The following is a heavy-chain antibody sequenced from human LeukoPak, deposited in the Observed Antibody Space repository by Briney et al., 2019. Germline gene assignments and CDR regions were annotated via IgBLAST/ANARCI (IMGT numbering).Heavy chain of an antibody. CDR1: RFTFSSYA. CDR2: ISGSGGST. D-gene: IGHD2-2*02. CDR3: AKGGYQLLYPDDY. J-gene: IGHJ4*02. V-gene: IGHV3-23*01. Sequence: GGSLRLSCAASRFTFSSYAMSWVRQAPGKGLEWVSAISGSGGSTYYADSVKGRFTISRDNSKNTLYLQMNSLRAEDTAVYYCAKGGYQLLYPDDYWGQGTLVTVSS.